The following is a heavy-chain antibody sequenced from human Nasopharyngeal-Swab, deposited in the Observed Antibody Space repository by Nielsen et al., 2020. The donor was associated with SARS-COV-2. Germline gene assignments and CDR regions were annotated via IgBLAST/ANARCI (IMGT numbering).Heavy chain of an antibody. V-gene: IGHV3-21*04. CDR2: ISSSSAYI. CDR3: ASTGAAAASDYYYYYYMDV. CDR1: GFTFSGYS. J-gene: IGHJ6*03. Sequence: GESLKISCAASGFTFSGYSMNWVRQAPGKGLEWVSSISSSSAYIYYAGSVKGRFTVSRDNAKYSLYLQMNSLRAEDTAVYYCASTGAAAASDYYYYYYMDVWGKGTTVTVSS. D-gene: IGHD6-13*01.